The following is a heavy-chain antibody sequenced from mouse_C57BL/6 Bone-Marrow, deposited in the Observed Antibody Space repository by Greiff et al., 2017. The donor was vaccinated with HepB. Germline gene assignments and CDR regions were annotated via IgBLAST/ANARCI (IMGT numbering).Heavy chain of an antibody. CDR2: IWRGGST. J-gene: IGHJ3*01. D-gene: IGHD1-1*01. CDR3: AKNDYYGSPFAY. CDR1: GFSLTSYG. V-gene: IGHV2-5*01. Sequence: VNVVESGPGLVQPSQSLSITCTVSGFSLTSYGVHWVRQSPGKGLEWLGVIWRGGSTDYNAAFMSRLSITKDNSKSQVFFKMNSLQADDTAIYYCAKNDYYGSPFAYWGQGTLVTVSA.